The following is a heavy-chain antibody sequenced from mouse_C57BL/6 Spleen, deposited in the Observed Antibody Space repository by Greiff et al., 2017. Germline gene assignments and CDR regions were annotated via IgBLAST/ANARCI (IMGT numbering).Heavy chain of an antibody. CDR2: INPNYGTT. D-gene: IGHD2-1*01. J-gene: IGHJ2*01. Sequence: EVKLVESGPELVKPGASVKISCKASGYSFTDYNMNWVKQSNGKSLEWIGVINPNYGTTSYNQKFKGKATLTVDQSSSTAYMQLNSLTSEDSAVYYCARSDGNHRYFDYWGQGTTLTVSS. CDR3: ARSDGNHRYFDY. CDR1: GYSFTDYN. V-gene: IGHV1-39*01.